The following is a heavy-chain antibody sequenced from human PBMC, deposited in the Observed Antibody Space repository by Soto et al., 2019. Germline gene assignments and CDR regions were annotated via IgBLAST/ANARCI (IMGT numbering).Heavy chain of an antibody. CDR1: GGSITSSSYY. CDR3: ARYSSSWYHPPDY. J-gene: IGHJ4*02. V-gene: IGHV4-39*01. D-gene: IGHD6-13*01. Sequence: SETLSLTCTVSGGSITSSSYYLGWIRQPPGKGLEWIGSIYYSGSTYYNPSLKSRVTISVDTSKNQFSLKLSSVTAADTAVYYCARYSSSWYHPPDYWGQGTLVTVSS. CDR2: IYYSGST.